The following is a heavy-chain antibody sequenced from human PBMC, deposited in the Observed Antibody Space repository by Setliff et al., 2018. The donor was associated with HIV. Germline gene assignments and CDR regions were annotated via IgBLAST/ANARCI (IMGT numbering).Heavy chain of an antibody. J-gene: IGHJ3*02. Sequence: LRLSCVASGFAFRTYGMNWVRQAPGKGLEWVAVIWYDGSNKYYADSVKGRFTVSRDNSKNTVYLQMNSLRDEDRAVYYCARESSTVRGVIDIWGQGTMVTVSS. V-gene: IGHV3-33*01. CDR3: ARESSTVRGVIDI. D-gene: IGHD3-10*01. CDR1: GFAFRTYG. CDR2: IWYDGSNK.